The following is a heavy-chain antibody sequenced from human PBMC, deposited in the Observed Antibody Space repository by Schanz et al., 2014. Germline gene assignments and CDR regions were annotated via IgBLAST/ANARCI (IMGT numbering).Heavy chain of an antibody. CDR3: AKSKSQLPLFDY. V-gene: IGHV1-69*02. D-gene: IGHD2-21*01. Sequence: QVQLVQSGAEVKKPGSSVKVSCKASGGTFSSFGINWLRQAPGQGLEWMGRIIPILGIANYAQNFQGRVTITADKSTSTAYMELTSLRAEDTAVYYCAKSKSQLPLFDYWGQGTLVAVSS. CDR2: IIPILGIA. CDR1: GGTFSSFG. J-gene: IGHJ4*02.